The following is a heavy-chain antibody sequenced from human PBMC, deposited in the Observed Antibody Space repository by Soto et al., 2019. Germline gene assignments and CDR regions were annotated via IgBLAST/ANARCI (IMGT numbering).Heavy chain of an antibody. D-gene: IGHD6-19*01. CDR3: ARDGRAVAGPIDY. Sequence: GGSLRLSCAASGFTFSSYGMHWVRQAPGKGLEWVAVIWYDGSNKYYADSVKGRFTISRDNSKNTLYLQMNSLRAEDTAVYYCARDGRAVAGPIDYWGQGTLVTVSS. J-gene: IGHJ4*02. V-gene: IGHV3-33*01. CDR2: IWYDGSNK. CDR1: GFTFSSYG.